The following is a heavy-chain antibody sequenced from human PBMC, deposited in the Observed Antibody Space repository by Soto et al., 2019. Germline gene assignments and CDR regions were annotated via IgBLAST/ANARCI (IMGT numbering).Heavy chain of an antibody. Sequence: ASVKVSCKASGHAFTSYDINWARQATGQGLEWMGWMNPNSGNTGYAQKFQGRVTMTRNTSISTAYMELSSLRSEDTAVYYCARGLEIQLWLGYYYGMDVWGQGTTVTVSS. V-gene: IGHV1-8*01. CDR1: GHAFTSYD. D-gene: IGHD5-18*01. CDR2: MNPNSGNT. J-gene: IGHJ6*02. CDR3: ARGLEIQLWLGYYYGMDV.